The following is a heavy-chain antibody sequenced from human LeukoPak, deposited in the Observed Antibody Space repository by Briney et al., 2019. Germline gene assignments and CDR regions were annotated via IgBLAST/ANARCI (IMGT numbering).Heavy chain of an antibody. J-gene: IGHJ5*02. CDR3: AKTVAYYDISPPPRLDP. V-gene: IGHV3-30*02. Sequence: GGSLRLSCATSGFTFSSYGLHWVLQAPGKGLEWVAFIRYDGSNKYYADSVKGRFTISRDNSKNTLYLQMNSLRAEDTAVYYCAKTVAYYDISPPPRLDPWGQGTLVTVSS. CDR1: GFTFSSYG. CDR2: IRYDGSNK. D-gene: IGHD3-9*01.